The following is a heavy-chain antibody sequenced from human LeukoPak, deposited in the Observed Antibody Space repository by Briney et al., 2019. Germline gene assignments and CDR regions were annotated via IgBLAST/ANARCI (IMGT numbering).Heavy chain of an antibody. CDR1: GYTFSSYY. Sequence: RASVKVSCKASGYTFSSYYLNWVRQAPGQGLEWMGIINPRGGSTSNAQKFQGRVSMTRDTSTSTVYMELSSLRSEDTAVYYCAREPPAVHDFYYAYEPVKGFDIWGQGTMVTVSS. CDR2: INPRGGST. J-gene: IGHJ3*02. CDR3: AREPPAVHDFYYAYEPVKGFDI. V-gene: IGHV1-46*01. D-gene: IGHD3-16*01.